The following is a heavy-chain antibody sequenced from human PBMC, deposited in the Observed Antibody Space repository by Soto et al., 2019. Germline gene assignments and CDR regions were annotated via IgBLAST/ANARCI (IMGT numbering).Heavy chain of an antibody. Sequence: SSETVSLTCSVSCGTINSGGYFWSWIRQPPGKGLEWIGSIFYTGSTYYSPSLKSRASMSMDTSTTLFSLRLRSVTAADTAVYFCDRVKATLYRHYYFDYGRKGTPVT. CDR3: DRVKATLYRHYYFDY. CDR1: CGTINSGGYF. V-gene: IGHV4-30-4*01. J-gene: IGHJ4*02. CDR2: IFYTGST. D-gene: IGHD5-12*01.